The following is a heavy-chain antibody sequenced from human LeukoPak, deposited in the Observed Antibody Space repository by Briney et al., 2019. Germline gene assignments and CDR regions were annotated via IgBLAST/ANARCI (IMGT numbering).Heavy chain of an antibody. CDR2: INTDGSRV. CDR1: GFTFSSYG. D-gene: IGHD6-13*01. Sequence: GGSLRLSCAASGFTFSSYGMHWVRQAPGKGLGWGSRINTDGSRVYYADSVKGRYTISRDNTKNTLYLQMDSMRAEDTAEYCGAREAYDSTWSGLAPWGQGALVTVSS. CDR3: AREAYDSTWSGLAP. J-gene: IGHJ5*02. V-gene: IGHV3-74*01.